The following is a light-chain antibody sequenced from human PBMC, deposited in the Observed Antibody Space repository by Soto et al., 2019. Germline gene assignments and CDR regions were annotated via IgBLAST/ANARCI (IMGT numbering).Light chain of an antibody. CDR1: QSISSY. CDR3: QQSYSTLIT. CDR2: AAS. J-gene: IGKJ5*01. V-gene: IGKV1-39*01. Sequence: DLQMTQSPSSLSASVGDRVTITCRASQSISSYLNWYQQKPGKAPKLLIYAASSLQSGVPSRFSGSGSGIDFTLTISSLQPEDFATYYCQQSYSTLITFGQGTRLEIK.